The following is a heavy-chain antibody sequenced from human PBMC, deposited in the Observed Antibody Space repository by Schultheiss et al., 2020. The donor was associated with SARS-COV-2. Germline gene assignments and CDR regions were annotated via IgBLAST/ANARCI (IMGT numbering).Heavy chain of an antibody. CDR1: GFTFSSYG. V-gene: IGHV3-23*03. D-gene: IGHD1-26*01. CDR3: AKASGSYRYYYYGMDV. CDR2: IYSGGST. Sequence: GESLKISCAASGFTFSSYGMHWVRQAPGKGLEWVSVIYSGGSTYYADSVKGRFTISRDNSKNTLYLQMNSLRAEDTAVYYCAKASGSYRYYYYGMDVWGQGTTVTVSS. J-gene: IGHJ6*02.